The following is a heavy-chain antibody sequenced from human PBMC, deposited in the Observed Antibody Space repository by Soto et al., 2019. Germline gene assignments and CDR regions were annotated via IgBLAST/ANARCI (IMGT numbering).Heavy chain of an antibody. V-gene: IGHV2-5*01. Sequence: SCPTLVNPTQTLTLTCTFPGFSLDTSGVGVGWIRQPPGKALEWLAVIYWNDEKRYRPSLRTRLTITKDTSKNQVVLTLTNMGPVDSGTYYCTHSWGSRSLYYGMDVWGQGTTVTVSS. CDR2: IYWNDEK. CDR1: GFSLDTSGVG. D-gene: IGHD3-16*01. J-gene: IGHJ6*02. CDR3: THSWGSRSLYYGMDV.